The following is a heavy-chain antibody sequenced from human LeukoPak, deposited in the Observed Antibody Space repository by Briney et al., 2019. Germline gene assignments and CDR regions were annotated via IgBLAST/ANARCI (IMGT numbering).Heavy chain of an antibody. V-gene: IGHV3-30*02. J-gene: IGHJ3*02. CDR1: GFTFSSYG. D-gene: IGHD4-11*01. CDR2: IRYDGSNK. CDR3: ARGRDYSNYQGAFDI. Sequence: GGSLRLSCAASGFTFSSYGMHWVRQAPGKGLEWVAFIRYDGSNKYYADSVKGRFTISRDNSKNTLYLQMNSLRAEDTAVYYCARGRDYSNYQGAFDIWGQGTMVTVSS.